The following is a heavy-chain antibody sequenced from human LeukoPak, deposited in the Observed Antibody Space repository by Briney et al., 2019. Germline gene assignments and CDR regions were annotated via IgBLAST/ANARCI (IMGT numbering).Heavy chain of an antibody. CDR2: IYYSGST. V-gene: IGHV4-59*01. Sequence: SEPLSLTCTLSGGSISSYYWSWIRQPPGKGLEWIGYIYYSGSTNYNPSLKSRVTISVDTSKNQFSLKLSSVTAADTAVYYCARGLRLGWFDPWGQGTLVTVSS. CDR1: GGSISSYY. CDR3: ARGLRLGWFDP. J-gene: IGHJ5*02. D-gene: IGHD5-12*01.